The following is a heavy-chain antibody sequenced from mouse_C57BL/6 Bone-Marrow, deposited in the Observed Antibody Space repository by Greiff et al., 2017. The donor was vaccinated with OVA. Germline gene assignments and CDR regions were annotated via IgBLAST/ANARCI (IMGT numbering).Heavy chain of an antibody. CDR1: GFTFSSYG. Sequence: EVKLMESGGDLVKPGGSLKLSCAASGFTFSSYGMSWVRQTPDKRLAWVATISSGGSYTYYPDSVKGRFTISRDNAKNTLYLQMSSLKSEDTAMYYCARRGSCFDVWGTGTTVTVSS. D-gene: IGHD1-1*02. J-gene: IGHJ1*03. CDR3: ARRGSCFDV. CDR2: ISSGGSYT. V-gene: IGHV5-6*02.